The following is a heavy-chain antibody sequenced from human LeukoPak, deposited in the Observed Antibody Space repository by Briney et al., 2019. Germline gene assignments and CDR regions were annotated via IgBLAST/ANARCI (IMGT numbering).Heavy chain of an antibody. Sequence: ASVKVSCKASGYTFTSYGISWVRQAPGQGLEWMGWISAYNGNTNYAQKFQGRVTMTRDTSISTAYMELSRLRSDDTAVYYCARAVAAAKDPSDYWGQGTLVTVSS. CDR1: GYTFTSYG. CDR2: ISAYNGNT. CDR3: ARAVAAAKDPSDY. V-gene: IGHV1-18*04. J-gene: IGHJ4*02. D-gene: IGHD6-13*01.